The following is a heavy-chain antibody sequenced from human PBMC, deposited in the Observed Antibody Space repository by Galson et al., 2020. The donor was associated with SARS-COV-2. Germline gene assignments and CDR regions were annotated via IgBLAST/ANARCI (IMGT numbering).Heavy chain of an antibody. CDR1: GFTFSSYG. J-gene: IGHJ6*02. V-gene: IGHV3-30*18. D-gene: IGHD3-9*01. CDR2: ISYDGSNK. Sequence: GESLKISCAASGFTFSSYGMHWVRQAPGKGLEWVAVISYDGSNKYYADSVKGRFTISRDNSKNTLYLQMNSLSAEDPAVYYCAKERKYYDSLTGYLGPQANYYYYGMDVWGQGTTVTVSS. CDR3: AKERKYYDSLTGYLGPQANYYYYGMDV.